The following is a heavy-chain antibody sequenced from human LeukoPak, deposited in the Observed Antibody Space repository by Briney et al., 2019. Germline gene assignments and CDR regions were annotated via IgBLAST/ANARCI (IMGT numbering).Heavy chain of an antibody. D-gene: IGHD3-10*01. CDR1: GYTFTGYY. CDR2: INPNSGGT. Sequence: GGSVTVSCKASGYTFTGYYMHWVRQAPGQGLEWMGWINPNSGGTNYAQRFQGRVTMTRDTSISTAYMEVNRLRSDDTAVYYCARYSDWRGQSGNFDYWGQGTLVTVSS. V-gene: IGHV1-2*02. CDR3: ARYSDWRGQSGNFDY. J-gene: IGHJ4*02.